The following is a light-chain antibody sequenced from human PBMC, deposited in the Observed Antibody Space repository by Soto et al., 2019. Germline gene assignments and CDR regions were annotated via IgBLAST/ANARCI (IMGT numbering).Light chain of an antibody. J-gene: IGKJ2*01. V-gene: IGKV1-33*01. CDR2: DAS. CDR3: LQHSSYPYT. CDR1: QDISNY. Sequence: DIQMTQSPSSLSASVGDRVTITCQASQDISNYLNWYQQKPGKAPKLLIYDASNLETGVPSRFSGSGSGTEFTLTISSLQPEDFATYYCLQHSSYPYTFGQGTKLEIK.